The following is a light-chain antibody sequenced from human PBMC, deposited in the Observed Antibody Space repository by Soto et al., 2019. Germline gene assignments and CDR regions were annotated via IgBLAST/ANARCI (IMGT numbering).Light chain of an antibody. CDR2: GAS. CDR3: QQYNNWPPT. J-gene: IGKJ1*01. V-gene: IGKV3-15*01. CDR1: QSVSSN. Sequence: PGERATLSCRASQSVSSNYLAWYQQKSGQSPRLLIYGASTRATGIPARFSGSGSGTEFTLSIGSLQSEDFAVYYCQQYNNWPPTFGQGSKVDIK.